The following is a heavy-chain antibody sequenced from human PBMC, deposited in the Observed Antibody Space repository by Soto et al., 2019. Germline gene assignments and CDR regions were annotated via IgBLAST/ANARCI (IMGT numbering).Heavy chain of an antibody. D-gene: IGHD2-15*01. V-gene: IGHV4-31*03. Sequence: PSETLSLTCTVSGGSISSAGYYWSWIRQHPGKGLEWIGYIYYSGSTYYNPSLKSRVTISVDTSKNQFSLKLSSVTAADTAVYYCARGGTGYCSGGSCYGDYYYGMDVWGQGTTVTFSS. CDR3: ARGGTGYCSGGSCYGDYYYGMDV. CDR2: IYYSGST. J-gene: IGHJ6*02. CDR1: GGSISSAGYY.